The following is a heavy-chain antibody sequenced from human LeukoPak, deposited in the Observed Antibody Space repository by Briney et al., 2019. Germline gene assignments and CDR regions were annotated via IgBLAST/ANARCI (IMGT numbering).Heavy chain of an antibody. CDR2: IIPIFGTA. J-gene: IGHJ4*02. CDR1: GGTFSSYA. V-gene: IGHV1-69*13. D-gene: IGHD3-16*02. CDR3: ARAHYDYLWGSYRYKGSFDY. Sequence: SVKVSCKASGGTFSSYAISWVRQAPGQGLEWMGGIIPIFGTANYAQKFQGRVTITADESTSTAYMELSSLRSEDTAVYYCARAHYDYLWGSYRYKGSFDYWGQGTLVTVSS.